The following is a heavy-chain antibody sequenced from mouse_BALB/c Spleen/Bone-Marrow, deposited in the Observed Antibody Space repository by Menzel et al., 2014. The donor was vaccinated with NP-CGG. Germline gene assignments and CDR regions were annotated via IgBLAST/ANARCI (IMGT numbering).Heavy chain of an antibody. CDR3: APYYYGRWFAN. V-gene: IGHV14-3*02. J-gene: IGHJ3*01. CDR2: IDPANGNI. D-gene: IGHD1-1*01. Sequence: EVQLQQSGAELMKPGASVELSCTASGFNIKDTYMHWVKQRPEQGLEWIGRIDPANGNIKYDPKFQGKATITADTSSNTAYLQLSSLTSEDTAVYYCAPYYYGRWFANWGQGTLSLSLQ. CDR1: GFNIKDTY.